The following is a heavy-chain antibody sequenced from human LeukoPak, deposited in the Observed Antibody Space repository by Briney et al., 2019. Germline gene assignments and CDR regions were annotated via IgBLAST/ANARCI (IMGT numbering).Heavy chain of an antibody. Sequence: ASVKVSCKVSGYTLTELSMHWVRQAPGKGLEWMGGFDPEDGETIYAQKFQGRVTMTEDTSTDTPYMELSSLRSEDTAVYYCATGRGYYDSSGYYCYWGQGTLVTVSS. J-gene: IGHJ4*02. CDR1: GYTLTELS. D-gene: IGHD3-22*01. CDR3: ATGRGYYDSSGYYCY. CDR2: FDPEDGET. V-gene: IGHV1-24*01.